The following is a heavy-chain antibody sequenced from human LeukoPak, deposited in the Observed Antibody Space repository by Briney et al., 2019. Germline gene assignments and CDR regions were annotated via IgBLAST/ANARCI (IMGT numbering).Heavy chain of an antibody. D-gene: IGHD7-27*01. Sequence: SETLSLTCTVSGDSISSSSYYWGWIRQPPGKGLERIGSIYYSGSTYYNPSLKSRVTISVDTSKNQFSLKLRSVTAADTAVYYCAARKMGNDYWGQGTLVTVSS. CDR2: IYYSGST. CDR1: GDSISSSSYY. J-gene: IGHJ4*02. CDR3: AARKMGNDY. V-gene: IGHV4-39*07.